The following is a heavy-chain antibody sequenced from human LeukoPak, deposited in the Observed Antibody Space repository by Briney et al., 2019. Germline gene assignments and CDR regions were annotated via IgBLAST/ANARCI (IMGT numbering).Heavy chain of an antibody. J-gene: IGHJ4*02. CDR1: GYTFTGYY. Sequence: GASVKVSCKASGYTFTGYYMHWGQQAPGKGLEWMGLVDPEDGETIYAEKFQGRVTITADTSTDTAYMELSSLRSEDTAVYYCATGNWNYPNWGQGTLVTVSS. CDR2: VDPEDGET. CDR3: ATGNWNYPN. D-gene: IGHD1-7*01. V-gene: IGHV1-69-2*01.